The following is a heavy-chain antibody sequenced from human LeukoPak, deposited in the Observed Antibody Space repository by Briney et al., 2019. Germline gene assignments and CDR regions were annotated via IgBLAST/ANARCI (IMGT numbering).Heavy chain of an antibody. CDR3: ARESYDILTGYPEKYYFDY. CDR2: IKQDGSEK. D-gene: IGHD3-9*01. CDR1: GFTFSSYW. V-gene: IGHV3-7*01. Sequence: GGSLRLSCAASGFTFSSYWMSWVRQAPGKGLEWVANIKQDGSEKYYVDSVKGRFTISRDNAKNSLYLQMNSLRAEDTAVYYCARESYDILTGYPEKYYFDYWGQGTLVTVSS. J-gene: IGHJ4*02.